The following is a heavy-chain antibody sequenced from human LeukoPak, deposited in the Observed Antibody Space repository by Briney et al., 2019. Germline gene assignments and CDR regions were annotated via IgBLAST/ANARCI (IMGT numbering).Heavy chain of an antibody. CDR1: GGSFSGYY. D-gene: IGHD6-13*01. J-gene: IGHJ5*02. CDR2: IYYSGGT. Sequence: PSETLSLTCAVYGGSFSGYYWSWIRQPPGKGLEWIGYIYYSGGTNYNPSLKSRVTTSVDTSKNQFSLKLISVTAADTAVYYCARDGSNWGHWFDPWGQGTLVTVSS. V-gene: IGHV4-59*12. CDR3: ARDGSNWGHWFDP.